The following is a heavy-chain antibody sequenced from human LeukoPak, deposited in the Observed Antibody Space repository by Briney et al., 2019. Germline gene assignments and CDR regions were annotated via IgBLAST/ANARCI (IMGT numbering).Heavy chain of an antibody. CDR3: ARCHYGSGSYYTPYFDY. CDR1: GYTFTSYG. J-gene: IGHJ4*02. CDR2: ISAYNGNT. Sequence: ASVKVSCKASGYTFTSYGISWVRQAPGQGLEWMGWISAYNGNTNYAQKLQGRVTITADESTSTAYMELSSLRSEDTAVYYCARCHYGSGSYYTPYFDYWGQGTLVTVSS. V-gene: IGHV1-18*01. D-gene: IGHD3-10*01.